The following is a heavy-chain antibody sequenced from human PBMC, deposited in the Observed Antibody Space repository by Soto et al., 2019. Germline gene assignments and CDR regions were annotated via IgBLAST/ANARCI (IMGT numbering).Heavy chain of an antibody. Sequence: GASVKVSCKASGGTFSRNTTSWVRQAPGQRLEWMGRIIPILGIANYAQKFQGRVTITADKSTSTAYMELSSLRSEDTAVYYCARGQNRREDYYYYYMDVWGKGTTVTVSS. J-gene: IGHJ6*03. CDR2: IIPILGIA. D-gene: IGHD1-26*01. V-gene: IGHV1-69*02. CDR3: ARGQNRREDYYYYYMDV. CDR1: GGTFSRNT.